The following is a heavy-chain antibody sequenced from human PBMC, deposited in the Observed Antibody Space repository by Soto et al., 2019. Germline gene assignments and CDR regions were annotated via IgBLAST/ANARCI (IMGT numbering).Heavy chain of an antibody. J-gene: IGHJ6*03. D-gene: IGHD3-3*01. Sequence: PGGSLRLSCAASGFTFSSYWMHWVRQAPGKGLVWVSRINSDGSSTSYADSVKGRFTISRDNAKNTLYLQMNSLGAEDTAVYYCARDLAPYDFWSGYYMDVWGKGTTVTVSS. CDR2: INSDGSST. CDR3: ARDLAPYDFWSGYYMDV. CDR1: GFTFSSYW. V-gene: IGHV3-74*01.